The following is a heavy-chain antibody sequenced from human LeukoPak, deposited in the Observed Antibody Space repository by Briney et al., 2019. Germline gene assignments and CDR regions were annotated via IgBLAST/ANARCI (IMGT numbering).Heavy chain of an antibody. CDR1: GGSISSYY. CDR3: ARGTGKPGRYFDY. CDR2: IYYSGST. Sequence: SETLSLTCTVSGGSISSYYWSWIRQPPGKGLEWIGYIYYSGSTNYNPSLKSRVTISVDTSKNQFSLKLSSVTAADTAVYYCARGTGKPGRYFDYWGQGTLVTVSS. V-gene: IGHV4-59*12. D-gene: IGHD1-1*01. J-gene: IGHJ4*02.